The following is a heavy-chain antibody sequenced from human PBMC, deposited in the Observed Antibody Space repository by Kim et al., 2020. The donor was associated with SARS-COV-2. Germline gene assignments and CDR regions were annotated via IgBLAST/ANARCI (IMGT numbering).Heavy chain of an antibody. D-gene: IGHD6-13*01. V-gene: IGHV1-69*13. CDR2: IIPIFGTA. J-gene: IGHJ5*02. CDR3: ARDSEYSSSWPTRWFDP. CDR1: GGTFSSYA. Sequence: SVKVSCKASGGTFSSYAISWVRQAPGQGLEWMGGIIPIFGTANYAQKFQGRVTITADESTSTAYMELSSLRSEDTAVYYCARDSEYSSSWPTRWFDPWGQGTLVTVSS.